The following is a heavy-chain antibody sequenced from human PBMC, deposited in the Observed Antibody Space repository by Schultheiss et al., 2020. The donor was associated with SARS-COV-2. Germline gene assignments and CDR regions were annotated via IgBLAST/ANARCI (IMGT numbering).Heavy chain of an antibody. J-gene: IGHJ4*02. CDR1: GFTFSSYA. D-gene: IGHD1-26*01. V-gene: IGHV3-30*07. CDR2: ISYDGSNK. CDR3: ARSWELLDY. Sequence: GESLKISCAASGFTFSSYAMHWVRQAPGKGLEWVAVISYDGSNKYYADSVKGRFTICRDNSKNTLYLQMNSLRAEDTAVYYCARSWELLDYWGQGTLVTVSS.